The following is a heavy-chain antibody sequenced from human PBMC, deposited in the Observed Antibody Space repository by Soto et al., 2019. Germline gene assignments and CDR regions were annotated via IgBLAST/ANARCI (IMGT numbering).Heavy chain of an antibody. Sequence: EVQLPESGGGLVQPGGSLEVSCRASGFNFGNYAMSWVRQAPGKGPEWVSSVGGDASDTHYADSVRGRFTISRDNSKNTLYLHMNSLRAEDTAIYFCAKDFIPRNSIYDPFDIWGQGTTVSVSS. CDR3: AKDFIPRNSIYDPFDI. J-gene: IGHJ3*02. D-gene: IGHD2-21*01. V-gene: IGHV3-23*01. CDR2: VGGDASDT. CDR1: GFNFGNYA.